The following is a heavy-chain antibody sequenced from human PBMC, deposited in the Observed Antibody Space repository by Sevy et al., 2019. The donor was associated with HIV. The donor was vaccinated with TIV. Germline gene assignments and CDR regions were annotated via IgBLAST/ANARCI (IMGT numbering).Heavy chain of an antibody. J-gene: IGHJ4*02. V-gene: IGHV1-69*13. CDR2: IIPIFGTA. D-gene: IGHD1-26*01. Sequence: ASVKVSCKASGGTFSSYAISWVRQAPGQGLEWMGGIIPIFGTANYAQKFQGRVTITADVSTSTAYMELSSLRSEDTAVYYCASGSYIKSYFDYWGQGTLVTVSS. CDR3: ASGSYIKSYFDY. CDR1: GGTFSSYA.